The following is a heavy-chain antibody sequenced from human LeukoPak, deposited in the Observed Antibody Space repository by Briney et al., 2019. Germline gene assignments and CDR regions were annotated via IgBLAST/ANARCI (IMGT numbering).Heavy chain of an antibody. V-gene: IGHV4-34*01. D-gene: IGHD2-15*01. J-gene: IGHJ6*03. Sequence: SETLSLTCAVYGGSFSGYYWSWIRQPPGKGLEWIGEINHSGSTHYNPSLKSRVTISVDTSKNQFSLKLSSMTAADTAVYYCARQLNPHKLPSLRVYYMDVWGKGTTVTMSS. CDR3: ARQLNPHKLPSLRVYYMDV. CDR1: GGSFSGYY. CDR2: INHSGST.